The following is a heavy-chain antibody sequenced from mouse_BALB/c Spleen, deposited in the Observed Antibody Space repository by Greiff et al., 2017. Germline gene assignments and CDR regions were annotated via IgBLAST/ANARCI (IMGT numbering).Heavy chain of an antibody. CDR2: INPSNGRT. CDR3: ARGGYASYFDY. V-gene: IGHV1S81*02. J-gene: IGHJ2*01. CDR1: GYTFTSYW. D-gene: IGHD2-2*01. Sequence: QVQLKESGAELVKPGASVKLSCKASGYTFTSYWMHWVKQRPGQGLEWIGEINPSNGRTNYNEKFKSKATLTVDKSSSTAYMQLSSLTSEDSAVYYCARGGYASYFDYWGQGTTLTVSS.